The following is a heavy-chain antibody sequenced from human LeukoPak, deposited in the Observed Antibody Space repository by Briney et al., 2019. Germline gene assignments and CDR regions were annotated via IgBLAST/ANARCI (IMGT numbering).Heavy chain of an antibody. CDR3: AKDSGSYWADYFDY. D-gene: IGHD1-26*01. J-gene: IGHJ4*02. CDR1: GFTFSSYG. Sequence: PGGSLRLSCAASGFTFSSYGMHWVRQAPGKGLEWVAFIRYDGSNKYYADSVKGRFTISRDNSKNTLYLQMNSLRAEDTAVYYCAKDSGSYWADYFDYWGQGALVTVSS. CDR2: IRYDGSNK. V-gene: IGHV3-30*02.